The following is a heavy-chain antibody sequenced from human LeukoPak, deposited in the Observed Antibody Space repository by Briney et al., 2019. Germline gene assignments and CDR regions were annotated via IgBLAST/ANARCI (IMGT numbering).Heavy chain of an antibody. V-gene: IGHV3-23*01. CDR1: GFTFSSYA. D-gene: IGHD1-1*01. Sequence: GGSLRLSCAASGFTFSSYAMSWVRQAPGKGLEWVSSVSGGGGTTHHADSVKGRFTISRDNYKSTLYLQMNSLGAGDTAVYYCARDGWNVFFDYWGQGALVSISS. CDR2: VSGGGGTT. J-gene: IGHJ4*02. CDR3: ARDGWNVFFDY.